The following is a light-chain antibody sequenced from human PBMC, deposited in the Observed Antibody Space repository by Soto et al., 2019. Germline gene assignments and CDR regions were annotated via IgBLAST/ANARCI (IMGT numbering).Light chain of an antibody. Sequence: EIVMTQSPATLSVSPGERATLSCRASQSVSSNLAWYQQKPDQAPRLLIYGASTRATGIPARFSGSGSGTEFTLTISSLPSEDFGVYYCQQYNNWTPLTFGGGTKVEIK. V-gene: IGKV3-15*01. CDR1: QSVSSN. CDR2: GAS. J-gene: IGKJ4*01. CDR3: QQYNNWTPLT.